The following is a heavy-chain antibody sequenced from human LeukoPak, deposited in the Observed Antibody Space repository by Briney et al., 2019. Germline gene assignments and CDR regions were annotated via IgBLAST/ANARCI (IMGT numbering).Heavy chain of an antibody. CDR2: IRYDGSNK. D-gene: IGHD1/OR15-1a*01. Sequence: PGGSLRLSCAASGFTFSSYGMHWVRQAPGKGLEWVAFIRYDGSNKYYADSVKGRFTSSRDNSKNTLYLQMNSLRAEDTAVYYCATHEQSRYYFDYWGQGTLVTVSS. J-gene: IGHJ4*02. CDR3: ATHEQSRYYFDY. V-gene: IGHV3-30*02. CDR1: GFTFSSYG.